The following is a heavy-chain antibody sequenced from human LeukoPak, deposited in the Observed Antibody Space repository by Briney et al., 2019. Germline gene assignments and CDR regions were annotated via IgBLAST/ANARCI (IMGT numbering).Heavy chain of an antibody. CDR1: GGSFSGYY. V-gene: IGHV4-34*01. CDR3: ATLRSSYYDFWSGSWFDP. D-gene: IGHD3-3*01. CDR2: VNHGGST. Sequence: SETLSLTCAVYGGSFSGYYWSWIRQPPGRGLEWIGEVNHGGSTNYNPSPKSRVTISIDTSKNQFSLKLSSVTAADTAVYYCATLRSSYYDFWSGSWFDPWGQGTLVTVSS. J-gene: IGHJ5*02.